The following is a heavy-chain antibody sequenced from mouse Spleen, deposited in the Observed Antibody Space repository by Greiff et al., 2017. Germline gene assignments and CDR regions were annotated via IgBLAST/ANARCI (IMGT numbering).Heavy chain of an antibody. Sequence: QVQLQQPGAELVKPGASVKLSCKASGYTFTSYWMHWVKQRPGQGLEWIGMIHPNSGSTNYNEKFKSKATLTVDKSSSTAYMQLSSLTSEDSAVYYCATFYYGNSLGYFDYWGQGTTLTVSS. V-gene: IGHV1-64*01. CDR1: GYTFTSYW. CDR3: ATFYYGNSLGYFDY. D-gene: IGHD2-1*01. J-gene: IGHJ2*01. CDR2: IHPNSGST.